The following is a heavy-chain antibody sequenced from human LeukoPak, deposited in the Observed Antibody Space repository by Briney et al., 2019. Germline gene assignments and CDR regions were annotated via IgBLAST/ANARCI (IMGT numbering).Heavy chain of an antibody. V-gene: IGHV1-2*02. CDR3: ARPTTVTDYDACDI. Sequence: ASVKVSCKASGYTFTDYYMHWVRQAPGQGLEWMGWINLNSGGTNNVQKFQGRFTMTRDTSISTAYMELSTLRSDHTAVYYCARPTTVTDYDACDIWGQGTMVTVSS. CDR1: GYTFTDYY. CDR2: INLNSGGT. D-gene: IGHD4-17*01. J-gene: IGHJ3*02.